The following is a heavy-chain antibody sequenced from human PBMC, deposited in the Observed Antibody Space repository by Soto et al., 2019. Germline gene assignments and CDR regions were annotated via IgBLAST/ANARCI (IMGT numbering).Heavy chain of an antibody. CDR3: ASLAGTSRLWYFDL. CDR2: INGDGSST. J-gene: IGHJ2*01. Sequence: GGSLRLSCAASGFTFSRYWMYWVRQAPGKGLVWVSRINGDGSSTTYADSVKGRFTISRDNANNTLHLQMNSLRAGDTGLYYCASLAGTSRLWYFDLWGRVTLVTVSS. D-gene: IGHD6-19*01. CDR1: GFTFSRYW. V-gene: IGHV3-74*01.